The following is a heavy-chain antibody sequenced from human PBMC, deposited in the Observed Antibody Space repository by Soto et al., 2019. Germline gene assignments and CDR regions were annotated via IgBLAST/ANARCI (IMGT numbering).Heavy chain of an antibody. CDR3: ARSYSGTYGWFDP. D-gene: IGHD1-26*01. J-gene: IGHJ5*02. V-gene: IGHV3-74*01. CDR1: GFTISGHW. Sequence: EMQLVESGGGLVQPGGSLRLSCAASGFTISGHWMHWVRQVPGKGLVWVSRINSEGSSTTYADSVKGRFNISRDNAKNPLYRQKYGLRAEDTAVYYCARSYSGTYGWFDPWGQGTLVTVS. CDR2: INSEGSST.